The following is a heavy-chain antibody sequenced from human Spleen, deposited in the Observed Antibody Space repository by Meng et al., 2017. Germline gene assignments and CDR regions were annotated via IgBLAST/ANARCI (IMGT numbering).Heavy chain of an antibody. CDR3: ARSPIDKYDLSALPLDY. CDR2: ILYDGSNK. D-gene: IGHD3-16*01. V-gene: IGHV3-30*01. J-gene: IGHJ4*02. CDR1: GFTFSSYA. Sequence: GESLKISCAASGFTFSSYAMHWVRQAPGKGLEWVAVILYDGSNKYYADPVKGRFTISRDNSKNTLYLQMNSLRAEDTAVYYCARSPIDKYDLSALPLDYWGQGTLVTVSS.